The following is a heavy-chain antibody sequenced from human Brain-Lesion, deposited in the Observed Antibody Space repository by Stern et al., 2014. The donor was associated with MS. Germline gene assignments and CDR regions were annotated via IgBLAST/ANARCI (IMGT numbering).Heavy chain of an antibody. CDR3: AGEEDIRYCSGGSCTGNWFDP. CDR1: GGSVSSTSYA. V-gene: IGHV4-39*01. CDR2: IYYSGNT. Sequence: QVQLQESGPGLVKPSETLSLTCTVAGGSVSSTSYAWAWIRQPPGKGLEWIGTIYYSGNTYYSPSLKSRLTISLDTSNNPFSLQLRSVTAADTAVYYCAGEEDIRYCSGGSCTGNWFDPWGQGTLVTVSS. D-gene: IGHD2-15*01. J-gene: IGHJ5*02.